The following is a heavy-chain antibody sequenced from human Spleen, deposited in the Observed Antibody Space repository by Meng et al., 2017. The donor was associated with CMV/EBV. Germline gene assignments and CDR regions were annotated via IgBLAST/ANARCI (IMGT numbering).Heavy chain of an antibody. J-gene: IGHJ4*02. D-gene: IGHD1-7*01. Sequence: GGSLRLSCAASGFTFSSHSMHWVRQAPGKGLEWVAVISYDGANKYYADSVKGRFTISRDNSKNTLYLQMNSLRPEDTAVYYCVRRAGATGSTPLDYWGQGTLVTVSS. CDR3: VRRAGATGSTPLDY. V-gene: IGHV3-30-3*01. CDR1: GFTFSSHS. CDR2: ISYDGANK.